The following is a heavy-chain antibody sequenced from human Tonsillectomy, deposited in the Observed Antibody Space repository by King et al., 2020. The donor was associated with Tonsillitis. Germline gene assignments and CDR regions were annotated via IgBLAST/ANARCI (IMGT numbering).Heavy chain of an antibody. Sequence: QVQLQESGPGLVKPSQTLSLTCTVSDGSISSGGYYWSWFRQHPGKCPEWFGNIYHSGSTYCNPSLNSRLMISGDTSKNQFFLTLSSVTAADTAVYYCARLSYYDSRGYYHYYFDYWGQGTLVSVSS. J-gene: IGHJ4*02. CDR3: ARLSYYDSRGYYHYYFDY. V-gene: IGHV4-31*03. CDR2: IYHSGST. CDR1: DGSISSGGYY. D-gene: IGHD3-22*01.